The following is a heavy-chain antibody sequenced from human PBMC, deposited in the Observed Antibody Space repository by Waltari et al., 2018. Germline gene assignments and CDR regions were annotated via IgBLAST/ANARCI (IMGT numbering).Heavy chain of an antibody. J-gene: IGHJ4*02. V-gene: IGHV4-39*07. Sequence: QVQLVQSGAEVKKPGSSVKVSCKASGGTFSSYAISWVRQAPGQGLEWIGSIYYSGSTYYNPSLKSRVTISVDTSKNQFSLKLSSVTAADTAVYYCARQRVSGIAVEDFDYWGQGTLVTVSS. CDR2: IYYSGST. CDR1: GGTFSSYA. D-gene: IGHD6-19*01. CDR3: ARQRVSGIAVEDFDY.